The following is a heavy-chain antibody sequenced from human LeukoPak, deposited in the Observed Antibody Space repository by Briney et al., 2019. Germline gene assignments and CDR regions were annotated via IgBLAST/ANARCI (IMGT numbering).Heavy chain of an antibody. D-gene: IGHD3-3*01. CDR1: GFTFSSYA. CDR3: AKDATLRFLEWLDNWFDP. V-gene: IGHV3-23*01. Sequence: GGSLRLSCAASGFTFSSYAMSWVRQAPGKGLEWVSAISGSGGSTYYADSVKGRFTISRDNSKNTLYLQMNSLRAEDTAVYYCAKDATLRFLEWLDNWFDPWGQGTLVTVSS. CDR2: ISGSGGST. J-gene: IGHJ5*02.